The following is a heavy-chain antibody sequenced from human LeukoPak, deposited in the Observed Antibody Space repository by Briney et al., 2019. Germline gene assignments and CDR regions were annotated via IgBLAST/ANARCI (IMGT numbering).Heavy chain of an antibody. CDR2: INPNSGGT. V-gene: IGHV1-2*02. D-gene: IGHD2-15*01. Sequence: GASVKVSCKASGYTFTSYGISWVRQAPGQGLEWMGWINPNSGGTNYAQKFQGRVTMTRDTSISTAYMELSRLRSDDTAVYYCARALARYCSGGSCAGGYWGQGTLVTVSS. CDR3: ARALARYCSGGSCAGGY. CDR1: GYTFTSYG. J-gene: IGHJ4*02.